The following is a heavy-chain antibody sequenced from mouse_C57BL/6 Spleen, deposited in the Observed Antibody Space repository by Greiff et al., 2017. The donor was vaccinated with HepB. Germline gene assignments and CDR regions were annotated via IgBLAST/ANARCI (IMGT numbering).Heavy chain of an antibody. CDR3: ARRGSNPYWYFDV. CDR2: INPSNGGT. D-gene: IGHD3-1*01. CDR1: GYTFTSYW. J-gene: IGHJ1*03. V-gene: IGHV1-53*01. Sequence: QVHVKQPGTELVKPGASVKLSCKASGYTFTSYWMHWVKQRPGQGLEWIGNINPSNGGTNYNEKFKSKATLTVDKSSSTAYMQLSSLTSEDSAVYYCARRGSNPYWYFDVWGTGTTVTVSS.